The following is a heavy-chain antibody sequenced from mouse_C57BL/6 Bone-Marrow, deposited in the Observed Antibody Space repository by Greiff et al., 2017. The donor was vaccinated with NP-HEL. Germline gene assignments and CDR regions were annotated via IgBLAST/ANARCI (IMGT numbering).Heavy chain of an antibody. J-gene: IGHJ2*01. CDR2: IYPRSGNT. CDR1: GYTFTSYG. Sequence: QVQLQQSGAELARPGASVKLSCKASGYTFTSYGISWVKQRTGQGLEWIGEIYPRSGNTYYNEKFKGKATLTADKSSSTAYMELRSLTSEDSAVYFCARYYYGSSWKFFDYWGQGTTLTVSS. V-gene: IGHV1-81*01. CDR3: ARYYYGSSWKFFDY. D-gene: IGHD1-1*01.